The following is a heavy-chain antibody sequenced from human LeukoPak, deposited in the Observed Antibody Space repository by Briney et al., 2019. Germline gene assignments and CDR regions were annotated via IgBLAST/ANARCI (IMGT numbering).Heavy chain of an antibody. D-gene: IGHD1-7*01. CDR2: IYYSGST. V-gene: IGHV4-39*01. J-gene: IGHJ6*03. CDR3: ARGVVTGTPYYYYYYMDV. Sequence: SETLSLTCTVSGGSISSSSYYWGWIRQPPGKGLEWIGSIYYSGSTYYNPSLKSRVTISVDTSKRQFSLKLSSVTAADTAVYYCARGVVTGTPYYYYYYMDVWGKGTTVTVSS. CDR1: GGSISSSSYY.